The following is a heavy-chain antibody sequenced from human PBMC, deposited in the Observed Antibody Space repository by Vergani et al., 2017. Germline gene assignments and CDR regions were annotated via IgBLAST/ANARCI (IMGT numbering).Heavy chain of an antibody. J-gene: IGHJ4*02. CDR2: IYYSGST. Sequence: QVQLQESGAGLVKPSQTLSLTCTVSGGSISSGGYYWSWIRQHPGKGLEWIGYIYYSGSTYYNPSLKSRVTISVDTSKNQFSLKLSSVNAADTAVYYCASILRFLEWSRGDGLRYFDYWGQGTLVTVSS. D-gene: IGHD3-3*01. V-gene: IGHV4-31*03. CDR3: ASILRFLEWSRGDGLRYFDY. CDR1: GGSISSGGYY.